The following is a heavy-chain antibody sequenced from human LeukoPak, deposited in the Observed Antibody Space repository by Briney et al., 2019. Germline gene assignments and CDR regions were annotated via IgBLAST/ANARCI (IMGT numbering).Heavy chain of an antibody. CDR2: ISSSSSYI. J-gene: IGHJ4*02. V-gene: IGHV3-21*01. CDR3: AREGDCSSTSCSDY. D-gene: IGHD2-2*01. Sequence: GGSLRLSCAASGFSFSSYSMNWVRQAPGKGLEWVSSISSSSSYIYYADSVKGRFTISRDNAKNSLYLQMNSLRAEDTAVYYCAREGDCSSTSCSDYWGQGTLVTVSS. CDR1: GFSFSSYS.